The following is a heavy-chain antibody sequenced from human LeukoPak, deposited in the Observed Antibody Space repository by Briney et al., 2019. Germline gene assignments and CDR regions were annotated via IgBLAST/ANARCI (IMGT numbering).Heavy chain of an antibody. Sequence: GGSLRLSCAASGFTFSSYGMHWVRQAPGKGLEWVAVISYDGSNKYYADSVKGRFTISRDNSKNTLYLQMNSLRAEDTAVYYCARDYGSGSYYTPDYWGQGTLVTVSS. CDR1: GFTFSSYG. D-gene: IGHD3-10*01. J-gene: IGHJ4*02. CDR2: ISYDGSNK. CDR3: ARDYGSGSYYTPDY. V-gene: IGHV3-30*19.